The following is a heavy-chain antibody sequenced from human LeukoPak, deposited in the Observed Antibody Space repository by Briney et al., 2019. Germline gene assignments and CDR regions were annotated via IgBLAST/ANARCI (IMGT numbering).Heavy chain of an antibody. J-gene: IGHJ4*02. V-gene: IGHV3-21*01. D-gene: IGHD3-10*01. CDR1: GFTFSSYS. CDR2: ISSSSSYI. Sequence: GGSLRLSCAASGFTFSSYSMNWVRQAPGKGLEWVSSISSSSSYIYYADSVKGRFTISRDNAKNSLYLQMNSLRAEDTAVYYCAGYYGSGSYSFSEDYWGQGTLVTVSS. CDR3: AGYYGSGSYSFSEDY.